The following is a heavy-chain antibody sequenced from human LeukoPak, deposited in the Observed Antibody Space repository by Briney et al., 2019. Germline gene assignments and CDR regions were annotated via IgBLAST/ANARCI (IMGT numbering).Heavy chain of an antibody. D-gene: IGHD2-2*01. Sequence: PSETLSLTCAVSGGSISSGGYSWSWIRQPPGKGLEWIGYTYHSGSTYYNPSLKSRVTISVDRSKNQFSLKLSSVTAADTAVYYCARVVPAAEPYFDYWGQGTLVTVSS. V-gene: IGHV4-30-2*01. CDR2: TYHSGST. CDR3: ARVVPAAEPYFDY. CDR1: GGSISSGGYS. J-gene: IGHJ4*02.